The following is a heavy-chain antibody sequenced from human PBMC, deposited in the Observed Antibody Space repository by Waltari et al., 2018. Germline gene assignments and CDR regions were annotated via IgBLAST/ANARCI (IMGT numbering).Heavy chain of an antibody. CDR1: GGSISSSRYS. CDR2: IYYSGST. J-gene: IGHJ6*02. D-gene: IGHD3-10*01. V-gene: IGHV4-39*07. CDR3: ARDYPVTGYYYYGMDV. Sequence: QLQLQESGPGLVKPSETLSLPCTVSGGSISSSRYSWGWIRPPPGKGLEWIGSIYYSGSTYYNPSLKSRVTISVDTSKNQFSLKLSSVTAADTAVYYCARDYPVTGYYYYGMDVWGQGTTVTVSS.